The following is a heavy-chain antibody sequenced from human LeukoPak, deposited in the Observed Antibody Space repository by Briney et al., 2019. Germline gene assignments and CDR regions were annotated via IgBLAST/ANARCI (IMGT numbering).Heavy chain of an antibody. J-gene: IGHJ4*02. CDR2: ISSSGSTI. D-gene: IGHD3-16*02. Sequence: GGSLRLSCAASGFTFSDYYMSWIRQAPGKGLEWVSYISSSGSTIYYADSVKGRFTISRDNAKNSLCLQMNSLRAEDTAVYYCAREGREVTFGGVIDTLDYWGQGTLVTVSS. V-gene: IGHV3-11*01. CDR3: AREGREVTFGGVIDTLDY. CDR1: GFTFSDYY.